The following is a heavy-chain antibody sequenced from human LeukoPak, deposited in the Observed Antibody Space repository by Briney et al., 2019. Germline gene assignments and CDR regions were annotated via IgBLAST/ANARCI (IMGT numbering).Heavy chain of an antibody. CDR1: GVSISSSSYY. Sequence: SETLSLTCTVSGVSISSSSYYWGWIRQPPGKGLEWIVSIYYSGSTYYNPSLKSRPTISVDTSKNQFSLKLSSVTAADTAVYYCARTLDTSGYYHDYWGQGTLVTVSS. V-gene: IGHV4-39*07. CDR3: ARTLDTSGYYHDY. D-gene: IGHD3-22*01. CDR2: IYYSGST. J-gene: IGHJ4*02.